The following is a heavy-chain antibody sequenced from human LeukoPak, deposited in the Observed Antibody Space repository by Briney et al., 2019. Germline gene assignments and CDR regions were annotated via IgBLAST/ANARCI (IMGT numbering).Heavy chain of an antibody. D-gene: IGHD5-18*01. CDR2: IYTSGST. J-gene: IGHJ4*02. CDR3: ARGIPVYSYGH. Sequence: SQTLSLTCTVSGGSISSGSYYWSWIRQPAGKGLEWIGRIYTSGSTNHNPSLKSRVTISVDTSKNQFSLKLSSVTAADTAVYYCARGIPVYSYGHWGQGTLVTVSS. CDR1: GGSISSGSYY. V-gene: IGHV4-61*02.